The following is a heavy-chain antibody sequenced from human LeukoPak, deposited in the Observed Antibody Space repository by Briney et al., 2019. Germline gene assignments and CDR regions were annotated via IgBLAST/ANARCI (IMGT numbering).Heavy chain of an antibody. CDR2: SYYSWST. D-gene: IGHD5-24*01. J-gene: IGHJ3*02. CDR3: ARAPNRDGAFDI. Sequence: SETLSLTCTVSGGSISSYYWSWIRQPPGKGLEWIGYSYYSWSTNYNPSLKSRVTISVDTSKNQFSLKLSSVTAADTAVYYCARAPNRDGAFDIWGQGTMVTVSS. CDR1: GGSISSYY. V-gene: IGHV4-59*01.